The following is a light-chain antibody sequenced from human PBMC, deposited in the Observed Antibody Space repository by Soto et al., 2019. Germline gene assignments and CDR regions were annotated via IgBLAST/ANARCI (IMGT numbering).Light chain of an antibody. Sequence: EIVLTQSPGTLSLSPGERATLSFRASQSVSSSYLAWYQQKPGQAPRLLIDGASSRATGIPDRFSGSGSGTDFTLTISRLEPEDFAVYYCQQYGSSPWTFGQGTKVDI. CDR1: QSVSSSY. CDR2: GAS. CDR3: QQYGSSPWT. V-gene: IGKV3-20*01. J-gene: IGKJ1*01.